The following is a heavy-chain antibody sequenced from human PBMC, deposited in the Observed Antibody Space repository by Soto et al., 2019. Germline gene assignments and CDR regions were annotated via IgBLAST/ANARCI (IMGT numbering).Heavy chain of an antibody. D-gene: IGHD4-17*01. V-gene: IGHV1-46*03. J-gene: IGHJ4*02. CDR3: ARVRNDSGDYLGY. Sequence: QVQLVQSGAEVKKPGASVKVSCKASGYTFTSYYMHWVRQAPGQGFEWMGIINPSGGSTSYAQKFQGRVTMTRCTSPSTVYMELSSLRSEDTAVYYCARVRNDSGDYLGYWGQGTLVTVSS. CDR1: GYTFTSYY. CDR2: INPSGGST.